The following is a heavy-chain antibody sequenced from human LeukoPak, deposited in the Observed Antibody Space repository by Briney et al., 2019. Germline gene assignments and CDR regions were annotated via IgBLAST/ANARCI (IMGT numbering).Heavy chain of an antibody. V-gene: IGHV4-34*01. Sequence: SETLSLTCAVYGGSFSGYYWSWIRQPPGKGLEWIGEINHSGSTNYNPSLKSRVTTSVDTSKNQFSLKLSSVTAADMAVYYCARMGSGSYSPNWFDPWGQGTLVTVSS. J-gene: IGHJ5*02. CDR1: GGSFSGYY. CDR2: INHSGST. CDR3: ARMGSGSYSPNWFDP. D-gene: IGHD3-10*01.